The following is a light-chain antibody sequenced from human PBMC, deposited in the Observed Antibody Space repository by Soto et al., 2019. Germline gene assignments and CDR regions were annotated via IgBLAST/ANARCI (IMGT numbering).Light chain of an antibody. CDR3: QQYNNWPAT. J-gene: IGKJ4*01. CDR1: QSVSSN. CDR2: GAS. Sequence: EIVMTQSPATLSVXXXXXXXXXXXASQSVSSNLAWYQQKPGQAPRLLIYGASTRATGIPARFSGSGSGTEFTLTISSLQSEDFAVYYCQQYNNWPATFGGGTKVDI. V-gene: IGKV3-15*01.